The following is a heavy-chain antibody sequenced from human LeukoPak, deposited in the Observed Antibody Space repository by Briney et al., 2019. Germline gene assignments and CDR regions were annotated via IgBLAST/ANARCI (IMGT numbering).Heavy chain of an antibody. CDR3: ARLGYYDFWIDY. D-gene: IGHD3-3*01. CDR2: IYYSGST. J-gene: IGHJ4*02. Sequence: PSETLSLTCTVSGGSISSSSYYWGWIRPPPGKGLEWIGSIYYSGSTYYNPSLKSRVTISVDTSKNQFSLKLSSVTAADTAVYYCARLGYYDFWIDYWGQGTLVTVSS. CDR1: GGSISSSSYY. V-gene: IGHV4-39*01.